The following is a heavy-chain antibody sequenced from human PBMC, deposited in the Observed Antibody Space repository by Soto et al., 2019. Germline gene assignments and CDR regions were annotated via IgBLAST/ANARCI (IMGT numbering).Heavy chain of an antibody. CDR3: AKAVGYCSSTSCYEYFQH. CDR2: ISWNSGSI. J-gene: IGHJ1*01. Sequence: PGGSLRLSCAASGFTFDDYAMHWVRQAPGKGLEWVSGISWNSGSIGYADSVKGRFTISRDNAKNSLYLQMNSLRAEDTALYYCAKAVGYCSSTSCYEYFQHCGQGTLVTVSS. CDR1: GFTFDDYA. V-gene: IGHV3-9*01. D-gene: IGHD2-2*01.